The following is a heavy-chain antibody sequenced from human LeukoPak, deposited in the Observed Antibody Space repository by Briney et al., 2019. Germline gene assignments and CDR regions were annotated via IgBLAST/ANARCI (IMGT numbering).Heavy chain of an antibody. CDR3: ARGPPISSIAARRVDY. CDR1: GGSFSGYY. CDR2: INHSGST. J-gene: IGHJ4*02. Sequence: PETLSRTCAVYGGSFSGYYWSWIRQPPGKGLEWIGEINHSGSTNYNPSLKSRVTISVDTSKNQFSLRLSSVTAADTAVYYCARGPPISSIAARRVDYWGQGTLVTVSS. V-gene: IGHV4-34*01. D-gene: IGHD6-6*01.